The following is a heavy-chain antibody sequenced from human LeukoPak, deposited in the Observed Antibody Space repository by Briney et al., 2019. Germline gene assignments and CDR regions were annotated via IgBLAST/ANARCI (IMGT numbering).Heavy chain of an antibody. D-gene: IGHD6-6*01. J-gene: IGHJ5*02. CDR3: AIKIEYSSLT. CDR2: INPNSGGT. V-gene: IGHV1-2*06. Sequence: GASVKVSCKASGYTFTGYYMHWVRQAPGQGLEWMGRINPNSGGTNYAQKFQGRVTMTRGTSISTAYMELSRLRSDDTAVYYCAIKIEYSSLTWGQGALVTVSS. CDR1: GYTFTGYY.